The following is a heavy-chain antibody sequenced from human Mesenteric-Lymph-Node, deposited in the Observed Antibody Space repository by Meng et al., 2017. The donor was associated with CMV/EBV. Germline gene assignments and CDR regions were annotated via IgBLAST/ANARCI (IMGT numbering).Heavy chain of an antibody. V-gene: IGHV3-30*02. D-gene: IGHD2-2*01. CDR1: GFTFSSYG. CDR3: ARDTQLLLTS. J-gene: IGHJ5*02. CDR2: IRNDGSYK. Sequence: GESLKISCGTSGFTFSSYGMHWVRQAPGKGLEWVAHIRNDGSYKYYEGSVKGRFTISRDNAKNSLYLQMNSLRAEDTAVYYCARDTQLLLTSWGQGTLVTVSS.